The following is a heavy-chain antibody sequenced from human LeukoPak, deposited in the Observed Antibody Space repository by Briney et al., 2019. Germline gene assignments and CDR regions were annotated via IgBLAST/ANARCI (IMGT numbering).Heavy chain of an antibody. D-gene: IGHD6-13*01. V-gene: IGHV4-34*01. Sequence: SETLSLTCAVYGGSFSGYYWSWIRQPPGKGLEWIGEINHSGSTNYNPSLKSRVTISVDTSKNQFSLKLSSVTAADTAVYYCARHPYSSSWYSRFDPWGQGTLVTVSS. CDR2: INHSGST. CDR1: GGSFSGYY. CDR3: ARHPYSSSWYSRFDP. J-gene: IGHJ5*02.